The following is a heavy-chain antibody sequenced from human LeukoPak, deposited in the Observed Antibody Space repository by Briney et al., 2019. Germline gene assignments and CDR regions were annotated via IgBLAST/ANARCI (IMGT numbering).Heavy chain of an antibody. CDR1: GYSFTSYW. V-gene: IGHV5-51*01. D-gene: IGHD6-13*01. J-gene: IGHJ4*02. CDR3: ARQWPSKYSSSWYGFDY. Sequence: GESLKISCKGSGYSFTSYWIGWVRQMPGKGLEWMGIIYPGDSDTRYSPSFQGQVTISADKSISTAYLQWSSLKASDTAMYYCARQWPSKYSSSWYGFDYWGQGTLVTVSS. CDR2: IYPGDSDT.